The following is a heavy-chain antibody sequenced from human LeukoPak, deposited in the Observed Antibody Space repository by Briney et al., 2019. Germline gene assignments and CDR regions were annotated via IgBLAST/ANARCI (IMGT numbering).Heavy chain of an antibody. CDR2: ISGSGGST. CDR3: ANRIVTTGMAFGY. D-gene: IGHD5-12*01. V-gene: IGHV3-23*01. Sequence: GGSLRLSCAVSGFTFSSYAMTWVRQAPGKGLEWVSAISGSGGSTYYAYSVKGRFTISRDNSKNTLYLQMNSLRAEDTAVYYCANRIVTTGMAFGYWGQGTLVTVSS. CDR1: GFTFSSYA. J-gene: IGHJ4*02.